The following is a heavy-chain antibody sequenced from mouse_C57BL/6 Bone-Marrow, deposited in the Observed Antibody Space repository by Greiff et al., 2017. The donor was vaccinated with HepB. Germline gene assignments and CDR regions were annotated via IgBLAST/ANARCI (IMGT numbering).Heavy chain of an antibody. D-gene: IGHD3-2*02. Sequence: VQLQQSGAELVRPGASVKLSCTASGFNIKDDYMHWVKQRPEQGLEWIGWIDPENGDTEYASKFQGKATITADTSSNTAYLQRSSLTSEDTAVYYCTTELRSAWFAYWGQGTLVTVSA. CDR2: IDPENGDT. CDR3: TTELRSAWFAY. CDR1: GFNIKDDY. V-gene: IGHV14-4*01. J-gene: IGHJ3*01.